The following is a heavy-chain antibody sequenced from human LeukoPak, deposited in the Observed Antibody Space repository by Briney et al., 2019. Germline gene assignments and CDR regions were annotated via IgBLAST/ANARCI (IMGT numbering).Heavy chain of an antibody. D-gene: IGHD1-1*01. J-gene: IGHJ6*03. CDR2: IYYSGST. V-gene: IGHV4-59*11. CDR1: GGSISGHY. Sequence: PSETLSLTCTISGGSISGHYWTWIRQPPGKGLEWIGYIYYSGSTNYNPSLKSRVTISVDTSKNQFSLKLSSVTAADTAVYYCAREFPDDSYYYMDVWGKGTTVTVSS. CDR3: AREFPDDSYYYMDV.